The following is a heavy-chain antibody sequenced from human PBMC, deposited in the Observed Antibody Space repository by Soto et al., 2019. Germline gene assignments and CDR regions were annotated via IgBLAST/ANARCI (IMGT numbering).Heavy chain of an antibody. V-gene: IGHV3-21*06. CDR3: ARDLRGHYGP. D-gene: IGHD4-17*01. J-gene: IGHJ3*01. CDR1: GFNFRNFN. CDR2: VSGSSSYI. Sequence: GSLRLSCEGSGFNFRNFNMIWVRQAPGKGLEWVSSVSGSSSYIYYADSVKGRFTVSRDNANNLVFLQMNGLRPEDTAMYYCARDLRGHYGPWGQGTMVPVSS.